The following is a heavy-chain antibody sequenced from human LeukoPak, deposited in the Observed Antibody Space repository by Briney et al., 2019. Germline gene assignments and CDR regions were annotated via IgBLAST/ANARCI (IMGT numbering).Heavy chain of an antibody. Sequence: ASVKVSCKASGYTFTSYDINWVRQAPGQGLEWMGWMNPNSGNTGYAQKFQGRVTMTRNTSISTAYMELSSLRSEDTAVYYCARDESRGNLVTAPDYWGQGTLVTVSS. CDR3: ARDESRGNLVTAPDY. V-gene: IGHV1-8*01. CDR1: GYTFTSYD. J-gene: IGHJ4*02. D-gene: IGHD2-21*02. CDR2: MNPNSGNT.